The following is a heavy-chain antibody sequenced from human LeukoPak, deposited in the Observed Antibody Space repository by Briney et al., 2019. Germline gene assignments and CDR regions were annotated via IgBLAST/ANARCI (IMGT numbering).Heavy chain of an antibody. CDR1: GYTFTSYY. V-gene: IGHV1-46*03. J-gene: IGHJ3*02. D-gene: IGHD2-15*01. Sequence: ASVKVSCKASGYTFTSYYMPWVRQAPGQGLEWMGIINPSGGSTSYAQKFQGRVTMTRDTSTSTVYMELSSLRSEDTAVYYCARGGNVVVVAATCDAFDIWGQGTMVTVSA. CDR2: INPSGGST. CDR3: ARGGNVVVVAATCDAFDI.